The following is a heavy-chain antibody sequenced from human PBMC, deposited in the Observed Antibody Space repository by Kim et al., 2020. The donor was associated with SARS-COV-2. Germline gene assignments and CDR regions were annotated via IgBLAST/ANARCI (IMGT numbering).Heavy chain of an antibody. CDR2: TYYRSKWYN. V-gene: IGHV6-1*01. CDR3: ARARREWLEYYYYGMDV. J-gene: IGHJ6*02. D-gene: IGHD6-19*01. CDR1: GDSVSSNSAA. Sequence: SQTLSLTCAISGDSVSSNSAAWNWIRQSPSRGLEWLGRTYYRSKWYNDYAVSVKSRITINPDTSKNQFSLQLNSVTPEDTAVYYCARARREWLEYYYYGMDVWGQGNTVNVSS.